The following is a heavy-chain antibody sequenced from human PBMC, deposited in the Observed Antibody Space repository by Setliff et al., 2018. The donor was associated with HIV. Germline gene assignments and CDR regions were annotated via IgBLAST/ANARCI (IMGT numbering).Heavy chain of an antibody. D-gene: IGHD6-13*01. J-gene: IGHJ6*03. Sequence: SETLSLTCTVSGGSISSGSYYWGWIRQSPGKGLEWIGEINHRGSTNYNPSLKSRVTVSVDTSKNQFSLKLSSVTAADTAVFYCARGRYRSRWYASDHYYIDVWGKGTTVTVSS. CDR3: ARGRYRSRWYASDHYYIDV. CDR1: GGSISSGSYY. CDR2: INHRGST. V-gene: IGHV4-39*07.